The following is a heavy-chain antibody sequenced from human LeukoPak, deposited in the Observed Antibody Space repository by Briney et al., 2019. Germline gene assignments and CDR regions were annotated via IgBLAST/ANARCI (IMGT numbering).Heavy chain of an antibody. V-gene: IGHV3-23*01. CDR2: ITNSGGST. CDR3: ARGTSGSH. Sequence: AGGSLRLSCAASGFSFSTYAMTWVRQAPGKGLEWVSTITNSGGSTYYADSVKGRFTISRDNSKNSLYLQMNSLRAEDTAVYYCARGTSGSHWGQGTLVTVSS. D-gene: IGHD1-26*01. J-gene: IGHJ4*02. CDR1: GFSFSTYA.